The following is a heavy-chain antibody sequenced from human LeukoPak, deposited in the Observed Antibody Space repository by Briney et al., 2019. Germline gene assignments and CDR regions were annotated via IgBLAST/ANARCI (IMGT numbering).Heavy chain of an antibody. J-gene: IGHJ6*02. CDR2: IKSKTDGGTT. D-gene: IGHD3-10*01. V-gene: IGHV3-15*01. CDR1: GFTVSSNY. Sequence: GGSLRLSCAASGFTVSSNYMSWVRQAPGKGLEWVGRIKSKTDGGTTDYAAPVKGRFTISRDDSKNTLYLQMNSLKTEDTAVYYCTTDRVIYYGMDVWGQGTTVTVSS. CDR3: TTDRVIYYGMDV.